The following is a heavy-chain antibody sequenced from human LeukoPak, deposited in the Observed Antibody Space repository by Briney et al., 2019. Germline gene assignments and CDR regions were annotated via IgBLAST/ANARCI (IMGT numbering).Heavy chain of an antibody. Sequence: GASVKVSCKASGYIFTSYGISWVRQAPGQGLEWMGWISAYNGKTKYAQNLQGRVTMTTDTSTTTDYMELRSLRSDDTAVYCCARDSSHNDYVLYYYGLDVWGQGTTVTVSS. D-gene: IGHD4-17*01. CDR1: GYIFTSYG. V-gene: IGHV1-18*01. CDR2: ISAYNGKT. J-gene: IGHJ6*02. CDR3: ARDSSHNDYVLYYYGLDV.